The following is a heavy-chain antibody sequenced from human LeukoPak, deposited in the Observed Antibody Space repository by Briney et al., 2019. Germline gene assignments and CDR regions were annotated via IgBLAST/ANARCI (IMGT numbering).Heavy chain of an antibody. CDR3: ARAPSYSNDWYAGFLDY. J-gene: IGHJ4*02. CDR2: VYYSGST. V-gene: IGHV4-59*01. D-gene: IGHD6-19*01. Sequence: PSETLPLTCAVSGASISSYSWSWIRQPPGKGLEWIGSVYYSGSTNYNPSLKSRVTMAVDTSKNQFSLRVSSVTAADTAVYYCARAPSYSNDWYAGFLDYWGQGTLVTVSS. CDR1: GASISSYS.